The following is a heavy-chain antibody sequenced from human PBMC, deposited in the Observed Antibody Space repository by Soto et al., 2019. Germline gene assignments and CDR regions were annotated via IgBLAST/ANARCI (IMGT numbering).Heavy chain of an antibody. D-gene: IGHD2-2*01. V-gene: IGHV1-18*01. CDR1: GYRLTSYG. CDR2: ISGHDGNT. J-gene: IGHJ4*02. CDR3: AREYCSSASCYGPDF. Sequence: ASVTVSCKASGYRLTSYGISWVRQAPGQGLEWMGWISGHDGNTKYTQKVQGRVTVTTDTSTSTAYMDLRSLRSDDTAVYYCAREYCSSASCYGPDFWGQGTLVTVS.